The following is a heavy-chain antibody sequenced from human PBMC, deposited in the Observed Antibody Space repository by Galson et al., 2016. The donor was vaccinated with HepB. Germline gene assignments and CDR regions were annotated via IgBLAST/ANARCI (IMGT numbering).Heavy chain of an antibody. CDR2: ISGSGQSI. J-gene: IGHJ5*02. Sequence: SLRLSCAASGFTFNNYAMSWVRQSPGKGLEWVSCISGSGQSIYYADSVKGRFTITRDNYKNTLYLQMNSLRVEDAATYYCAKDKRGTYTNAWYWGDAWGQGTLLTVSS. D-gene: IGHD2-21*01. CDR1: GFTFNNYA. V-gene: IGHV3-23*01. CDR3: AKDKRGTYTNAWYWGDA.